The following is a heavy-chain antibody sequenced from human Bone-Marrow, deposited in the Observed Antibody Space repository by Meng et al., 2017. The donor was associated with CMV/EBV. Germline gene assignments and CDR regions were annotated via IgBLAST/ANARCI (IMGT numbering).Heavy chain of an antibody. CDR2: INPSGGST. V-gene: IGHV1-46*01. J-gene: IGHJ5*02. D-gene: IGHD2-15*01. CDR1: GYTFTSYD. CDR3: ARDHPGTAYCRGGSCNRWWFDP. Sequence: ASVKVSCKASGYTFTSYDMRWVRQAPGQGLEWMGIINPSGGSTSYAQKFQGRVTMTRDTSTSTVYMELSSLRSEDTAVYYCARDHPGTAYCRGGSCNRWWFDPWGQGTLVTVSS.